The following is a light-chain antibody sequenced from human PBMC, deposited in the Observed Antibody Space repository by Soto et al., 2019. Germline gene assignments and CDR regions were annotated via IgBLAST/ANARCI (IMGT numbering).Light chain of an antibody. CDR2: DVS. J-gene: IGLJ1*01. CDR3: SSYSSSSTLYV. CDR1: SSDVGGHNY. V-gene: IGLV2-14*01. Sequence: QSALTQPASVSGSPGQSIAISCTGTSSDVGGHNYVSWYQQYPGKAPKLMIYDVSNRPSGVSNRFSGSKSGNTASLTISGLQAEDEADYYCSSYSSSSTLYVFGTGTKVTVL.